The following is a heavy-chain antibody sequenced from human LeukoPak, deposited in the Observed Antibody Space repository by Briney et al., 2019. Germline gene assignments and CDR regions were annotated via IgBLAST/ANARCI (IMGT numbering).Heavy chain of an antibody. CDR1: GGTFSSYA. J-gene: IGHJ3*02. CDR2: IIPILGIA. CDR3: ARNYYGSSEPAAFDI. Sequence: SVKVSCKASGGTFSSYAISWVRQAPGQGLEWMGRIIPILGIANYAQKFQGRVTITADKSTSTAYMELSSLRSEDTAVYYCARNYYGSSEPAAFDIWGQGTMVTVSS. D-gene: IGHD3-22*01. V-gene: IGHV1-69*04.